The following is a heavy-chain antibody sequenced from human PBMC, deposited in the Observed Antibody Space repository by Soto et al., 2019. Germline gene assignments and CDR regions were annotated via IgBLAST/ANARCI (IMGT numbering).Heavy chain of an antibody. V-gene: IGHV4-59*08. Sequence: SETLSLTCTVSGGSISSYYWSWIRQPPGKGLEWIGYIYYSGSTNYNPSLKSRVTISVDTSKNQFSLKLSSVTAADTAVYYCARHVSGERMATAIDTWGQETLLTISS. J-gene: IGHJ4*02. CDR1: GGSISSYY. CDR2: IYYSGST. CDR3: ARHVSGERMATAIDT. D-gene: IGHD1-26*01.